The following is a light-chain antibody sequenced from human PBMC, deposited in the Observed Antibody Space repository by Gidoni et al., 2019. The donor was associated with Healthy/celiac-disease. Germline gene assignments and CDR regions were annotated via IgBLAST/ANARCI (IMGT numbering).Light chain of an antibody. CDR1: QGISSY. CDR2: AAS. CDR3: QQLNSYPPT. J-gene: IGKJ3*01. V-gene: IGKV1-9*01. Sequence: DIQLTQSPSFLSASVGDRVTITCRASQGISSYLAWYQQNPGKAPKLLIYAASTLQSGVPSRFSGSGSGTEFTLTISSLQPEDFATYYCQQLNSYPPTFGPXTKVDIK.